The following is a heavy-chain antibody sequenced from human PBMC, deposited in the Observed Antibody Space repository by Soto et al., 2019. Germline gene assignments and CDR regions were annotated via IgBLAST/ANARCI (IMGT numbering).Heavy chain of an antibody. Sequence: SVKVSCKASGGTFSSYAISWVRQAPGQGLEWMGGIIPIFGTANYAQKFQGRVTITADESTSTAYMELSSLRSEDTAVYYCARRIAAALYYYGMDVWGQGTTVTVSS. CDR1: GGTFSSYA. CDR3: ARRIAAALYYYGMDV. V-gene: IGHV1-69*13. D-gene: IGHD6-6*01. CDR2: IIPIFGTA. J-gene: IGHJ6*02.